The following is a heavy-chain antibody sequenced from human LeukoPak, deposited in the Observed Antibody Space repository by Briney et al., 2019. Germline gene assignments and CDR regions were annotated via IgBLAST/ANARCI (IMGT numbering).Heavy chain of an antibody. V-gene: IGHV1-2*02. J-gene: IGHJ4*02. D-gene: IGHD3-9*01. CDR2: INPNSGGT. Sequence: GSVKVSCKASGYTFTGYYMHWVRQAPGQGLEWMGWINPNSGGTNYAQKFYARVTMTMDTSISTAYMELSRLRSDDTAVFYCARSPDILTGENFDYWGQGTLVTVSS. CDR3: ARSPDILTGENFDY. CDR1: GYTFTGYY.